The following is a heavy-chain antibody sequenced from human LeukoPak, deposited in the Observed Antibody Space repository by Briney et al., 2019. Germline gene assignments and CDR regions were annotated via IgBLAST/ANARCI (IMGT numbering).Heavy chain of an antibody. CDR1: GFTFSSYW. D-gene: IGHD5-12*01. CDR3: ARDRSGYDFDY. Sequence: GGSLRLSCAASGFTFSSYWMHWVRKAPGKGLGWVSRINSDGGSTSYADSVKGRFTISRDNAKNTLYLQMNSLRAEDTAVYYCARDRSGYDFDYWGQGTLVTVSS. V-gene: IGHV3-74*01. J-gene: IGHJ4*02. CDR2: INSDGGST.